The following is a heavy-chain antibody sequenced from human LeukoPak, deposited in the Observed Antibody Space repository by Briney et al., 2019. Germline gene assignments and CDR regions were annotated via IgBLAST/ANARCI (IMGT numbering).Heavy chain of an antibody. Sequence: SETLSLTCTVSGGSITSYWSWIRQPAGKGLEWIGRLSGSGTITYNPALQSRLSISIDTSKNQCSLKLMSVTAADTAVYYCARDSGTTGEVKFDPWGQGTLVTVSS. CDR2: LSGSGTI. V-gene: IGHV4-4*07. CDR3: ARDSGTTGEVKFDP. J-gene: IGHJ5*02. D-gene: IGHD3-10*01. CDR1: GGSITSY.